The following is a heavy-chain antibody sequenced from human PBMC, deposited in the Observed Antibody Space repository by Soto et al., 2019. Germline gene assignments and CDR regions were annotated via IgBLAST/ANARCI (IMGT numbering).Heavy chain of an antibody. J-gene: IGHJ5*02. D-gene: IGHD6-13*01. CDR2: ISGSGGST. V-gene: IGHV3-23*01. Sequence: EVQLLESGGGLVQPGGSLRLSCAASGFTFSSYAMSWVRQAPGKGLEWVSAISGSGGSTYYADSVKGRFTISRDESKNTLYLQMNSLRAEDTAVYYCAKKKGWRIAAVHHNWFDPWGQGTLVTVSS. CDR3: AKKKGWRIAAVHHNWFDP. CDR1: GFTFSSYA.